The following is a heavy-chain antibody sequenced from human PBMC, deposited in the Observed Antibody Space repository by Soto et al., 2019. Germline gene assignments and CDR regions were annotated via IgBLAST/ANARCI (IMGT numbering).Heavy chain of an antibody. Sequence: PGESLKISCKGSGYSFTSYWIGWVRQIPGKGLEWMGIIYPGDSDTRYSPSFQGQVTNTADKSICTAYRQSRSLKASVSATYYCASLPGTTRSYGMDVWGQGTRVTV. CDR3: ASLPGTTRSYGMDV. D-gene: IGHD1-1*01. CDR2: IYPGDSDT. V-gene: IGHV5-51*01. J-gene: IGHJ6*02. CDR1: GYSFTSYW.